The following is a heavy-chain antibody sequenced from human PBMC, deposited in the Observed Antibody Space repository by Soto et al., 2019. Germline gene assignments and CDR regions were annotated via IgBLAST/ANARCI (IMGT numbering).Heavy chain of an antibody. D-gene: IGHD1-26*01. CDR3: AREGGVGATTGWD. CDR2: IIPIFGTA. V-gene: IGHV1-69*06. Sequence: QVQLVQSGAEVKKPGSSVKVSCKASGGTFSSYAISWVRQAPGQGLEWMGGIIPIFGTANYAQKFQGRVKITADISTGTAYMERSSLRSGDTAVYYCAREGGVGATTGWDWGQGTLVTVSS. J-gene: IGHJ4*02. CDR1: GGTFSSYA.